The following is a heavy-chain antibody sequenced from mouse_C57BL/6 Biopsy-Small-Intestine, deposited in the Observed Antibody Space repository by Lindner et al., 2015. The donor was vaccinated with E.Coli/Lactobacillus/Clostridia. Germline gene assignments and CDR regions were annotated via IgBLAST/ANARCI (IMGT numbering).Heavy chain of an antibody. V-gene: IGHV1-39*01. CDR1: GYSFTDFN. J-gene: IGHJ3*01. Sequence: VQLQESGPELVMPGASVKISCKASGYSFTDFNMNWVKQSNGKSLEWIGVINPNYGTTSYNQKFRGKATLTVDQSSSTAYMQLNSLTSEDSAVYYCAISSFYPFAYWGQGTLVTVSA. CDR2: INPNYGTT. D-gene: IGHD2-1*01. CDR3: AISSFYPFAY.